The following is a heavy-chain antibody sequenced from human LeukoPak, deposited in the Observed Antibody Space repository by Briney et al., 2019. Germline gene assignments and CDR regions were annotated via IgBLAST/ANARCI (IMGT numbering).Heavy chain of an antibody. CDR1: GYTFTGYY. J-gene: IGHJ5*02. V-gene: IGHV1-2*02. CDR3: ARDKEYSSSWYVWFDP. CDR2: INPNSGGT. Sequence: ASVKVSCKASGYTFTGYYVHWVRQAPGQGLEWMGWINPNSGGTDYAQKFQGRVTMTRDTSISTAYMELSGLRSDDTAVYYCARDKEYSSSWYVWFDPWGQGTLVTVSS. D-gene: IGHD6-13*01.